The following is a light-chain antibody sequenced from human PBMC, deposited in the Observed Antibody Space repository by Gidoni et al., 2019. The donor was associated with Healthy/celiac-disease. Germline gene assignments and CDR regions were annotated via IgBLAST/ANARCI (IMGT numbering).Light chain of an antibody. V-gene: IGLV2-14*03. CDR3: SSYTSSSTYV. Sequence: QSALPQTAPVSGPPAQSITISCTGTSSDVGGYNYVSWYQQHPGKAPKLMIYDVSNRPSGVSNRFSGSKSGNTASLTISGLQAEDEADYYCSSYTSSSTYVFGTGTKVTVL. CDR1: SSDVGGYNY. J-gene: IGLJ1*01. CDR2: DVS.